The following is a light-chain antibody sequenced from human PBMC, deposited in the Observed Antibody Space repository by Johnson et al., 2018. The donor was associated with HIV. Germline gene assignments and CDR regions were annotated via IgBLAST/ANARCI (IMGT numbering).Light chain of an antibody. CDR2: ENN. J-gene: IGLJ1*01. CDR1: SSNIGNNY. Sequence: QSVLTQSPSVSAAPGQKVTISCSGSSSNIGNNYISWYQQFPGTAPKLLIYENNKRPSGIPARFSGSKSGTSATLGITGLQTGDEADYYCGTWDSSLSAGFFGTGTKVTVL. CDR3: GTWDSSLSAGF. V-gene: IGLV1-51*02.